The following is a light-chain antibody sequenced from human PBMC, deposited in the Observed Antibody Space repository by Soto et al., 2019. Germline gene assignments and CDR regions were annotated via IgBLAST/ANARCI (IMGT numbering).Light chain of an antibody. V-gene: IGKV3D-15*01. CDR1: QSVTGN. CDR3: KQYDARPHP. Sequence: VSVNQGESGSLSCRASQSVTGNLACYPQKPGQAPRVLMCGASSRATGIPARFSGSWSGTEFTLTINSLQSEDVTGYYSKQYDARPHPFGEGTNLDIK. CDR2: GAS. J-gene: IGKJ4*01.